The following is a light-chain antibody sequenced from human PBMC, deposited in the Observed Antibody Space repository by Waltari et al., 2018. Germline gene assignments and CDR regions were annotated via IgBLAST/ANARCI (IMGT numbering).Light chain of an antibody. Sequence: QSALTQPPSASGSPGQSVTISCTGTCSDVGAYNYVSWYQQYPGKAPKPIIYEVTNRPSGVPARFSGSKSGNTASLTVSGLQADDEADYYCCSHGGSNNFYIFGTGTTVTVL. CDR1: CSDVGAYNY. CDR2: EVT. V-gene: IGLV2-8*01. J-gene: IGLJ1*01. CDR3: CSHGGSNNFYI.